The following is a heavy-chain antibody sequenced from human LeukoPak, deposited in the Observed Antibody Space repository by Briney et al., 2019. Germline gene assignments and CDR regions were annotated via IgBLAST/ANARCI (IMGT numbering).Heavy chain of an antibody. Sequence: SETLSLTCTVSGGSISSYYWSWIRQPAGKGLEWIGRIYTSGSTNYNSSLKSRVTISVDTSKNQFSLKVTSVTAGDTAIYYCVRHGESGRHHAYFDYWGHGALVTVSS. D-gene: IGHD3-10*01. V-gene: IGHV4-4*07. J-gene: IGHJ4*01. CDR1: GGSISSYY. CDR2: IYTSGST. CDR3: VRHGESGRHHAYFDY.